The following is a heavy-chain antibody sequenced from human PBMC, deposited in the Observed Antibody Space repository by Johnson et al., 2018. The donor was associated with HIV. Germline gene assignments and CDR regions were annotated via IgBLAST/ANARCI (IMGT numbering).Heavy chain of an antibody. V-gene: IGHV3-30*03. CDR1: GFSFSTYA. CDR2: ISYDGNNE. D-gene: IGHD3-22*01. Sequence: QVQLVESGGGVVQPGGSLRLSCAASGFSFSTYAMHWVRQAPGKGLEWVAVISYDGNNEYYAHSVKGRFTISRDHYKSTLFLQMNSRRPEDTAVYYCARIRVAVITEVGAFDIWGQGTMVTVSS. CDR3: ARIRVAVITEVGAFDI. J-gene: IGHJ3*02.